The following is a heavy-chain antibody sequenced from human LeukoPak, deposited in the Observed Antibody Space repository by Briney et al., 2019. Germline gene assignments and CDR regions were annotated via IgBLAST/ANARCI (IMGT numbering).Heavy chain of an antibody. Sequence: GGSLRLSCAASGFTFSSYAMHWVRQAPGKGLEWVAVISYDGSNKYYADSVKGRFTISRDNSKNTLYLQMNSLRAGDTAVYFCARTTGARTFYFNGMDVWGQGTTVTVSS. J-gene: IGHJ6*02. CDR3: ARTTGARTFYFNGMDV. D-gene: IGHD1-1*01. CDR2: ISYDGSNK. CDR1: GFTFSSYA. V-gene: IGHV3-30*14.